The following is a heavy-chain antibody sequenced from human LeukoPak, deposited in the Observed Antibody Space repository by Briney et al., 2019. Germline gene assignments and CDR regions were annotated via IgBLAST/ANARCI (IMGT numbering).Heavy chain of an antibody. J-gene: IGHJ4*02. CDR2: IRDSGNGT. V-gene: IGHV3-23*01. D-gene: IGHD3-3*01. Sequence: GGSLRLSCVVSGFTFKNYAMSWVRQAPGKELECVSSIRDSGNGTDYADSVKGRFTVSRDNSKNTLYLHMNTLSAEDTAVYYCAKWAYYEFWSGHYKSHFDSWGRGTLVTVSP. CDR1: GFTFKNYA. CDR3: AKWAYYEFWSGHYKSHFDS.